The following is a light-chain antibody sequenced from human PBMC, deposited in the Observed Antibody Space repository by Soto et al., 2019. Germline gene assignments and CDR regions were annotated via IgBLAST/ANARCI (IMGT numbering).Light chain of an antibody. J-gene: IGKJ1*01. CDR3: QQYNNWPPAWT. Sequence: IVMTQSPATLSVSPGERATLSCRASQSVTSNLAWYQQKPGQTPRLLIYGASTRATGIPARFSGSGSGTEFTLTISSLQSEDSAVYYCQQYNNWPPAWTFGQGTKVELK. CDR1: QSVTSN. CDR2: GAS. V-gene: IGKV3-15*01.